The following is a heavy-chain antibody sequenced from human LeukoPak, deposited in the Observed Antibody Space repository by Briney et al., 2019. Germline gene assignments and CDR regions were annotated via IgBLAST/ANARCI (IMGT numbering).Heavy chain of an antibody. J-gene: IGHJ4*02. V-gene: IGHV4-59*01. CDR3: ARGGEGYCSGGSCYAIDY. Sequence: PSETLSLTCTVSGGSISSYYWSWIRQPPGKGLEWIGYIYYSGSTNYNPSLKSRVTISVDTSKNQFSLKLSSVTAADTAVYYCARGGEGYCSGGSCYAIDYWGQGTLVTVPS. D-gene: IGHD2-15*01. CDR1: GGSISSYY. CDR2: IYYSGST.